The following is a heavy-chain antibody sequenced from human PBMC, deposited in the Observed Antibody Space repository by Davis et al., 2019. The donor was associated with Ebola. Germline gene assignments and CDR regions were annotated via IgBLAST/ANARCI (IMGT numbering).Heavy chain of an antibody. CDR2: IYPGDSDT. V-gene: IGHV5-51*01. CDR3: AKGRGPYRRGDAFDV. Sequence: GESLKISCKGSEYRFANYWIGWVRQKPGRGLEWMGIIYPGDSDTRYSPSFQGRVTISADKSISTVYLQWSSLKASDTAVYFCAKGRGPYRRGDAFDVWGRGTMVTVSS. D-gene: IGHD1-26*01. CDR1: EYRFANYW. J-gene: IGHJ3*01.